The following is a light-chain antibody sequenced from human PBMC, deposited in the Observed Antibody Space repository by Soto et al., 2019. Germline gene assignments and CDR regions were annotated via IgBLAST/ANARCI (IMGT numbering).Light chain of an antibody. V-gene: IGKV1-39*01. J-gene: IGKJ4*02. CDR3: QQSYSTLALT. CDR2: GAS. Sequence: DIPMTQSPSSLSASVGDRVTVTCRASQNINNYLNWYQQKPGKAPRLLIYGASSLESGVPSRFSGSGSGTEFTLTISSLQDEDFATYYCQQSYSTLALTFGGGTKVDIK. CDR1: QNINNY.